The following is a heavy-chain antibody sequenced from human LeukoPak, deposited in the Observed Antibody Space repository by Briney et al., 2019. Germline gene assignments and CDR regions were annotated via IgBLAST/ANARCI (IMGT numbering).Heavy chain of an antibody. CDR1: GFTFSTYA. V-gene: IGHV3-23*01. J-gene: IGHJ4*02. D-gene: IGHD4-11*01. CDR3: ARGYYGNYVAVDY. CDR2: VTDSGGDT. Sequence: GGSLRLSCVASGFTFSTYAMTWVRQAPGKGLEWVSGVTDSGGDTYYADSVKGRFTISRDNSDNTLYLQMNSLRADDAAVYYCARGYYGNYVAVDYWGQGTLVTVSS.